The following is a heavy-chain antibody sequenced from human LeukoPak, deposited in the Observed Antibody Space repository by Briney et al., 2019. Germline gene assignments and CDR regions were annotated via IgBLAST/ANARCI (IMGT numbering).Heavy chain of an antibody. CDR3: GREPAGVFLVDY. CDR2: IYTSGST. Sequence: SQTLSLTCTVFGGSIGSGSYYWSWIRQPAGKGLEWIGRIYTSGSTNYNPSLKSRVTMSADTSKNQFSLKLTSVTAADTAVYYCGREPAGVFLVDYWGQGILVIVSS. V-gene: IGHV4-61*02. CDR1: GGSIGSGSYY. D-gene: IGHD3-3*01. J-gene: IGHJ4*02.